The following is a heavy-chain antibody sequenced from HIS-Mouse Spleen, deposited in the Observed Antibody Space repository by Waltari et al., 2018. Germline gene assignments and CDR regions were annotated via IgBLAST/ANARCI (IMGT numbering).Heavy chain of an antibody. D-gene: IGHD2-2*01. CDR2: INHSGST. J-gene: IGHJ4*02. CDR3: ARSKGYCSSTSCYYFDY. Sequence: QVQLQQWGAGLLKPSETLSLTCAVYGGSFSGYYWSWIRQPPGKGLVWIGEINHSGSTNYNPSLKSRVTISVDTSKNQFSLKLSSVTAADTAVYYCARSKGYCSSTSCYYFDYWGQGTLVTVSS. V-gene: IGHV4-34*01. CDR1: GGSFSGYY.